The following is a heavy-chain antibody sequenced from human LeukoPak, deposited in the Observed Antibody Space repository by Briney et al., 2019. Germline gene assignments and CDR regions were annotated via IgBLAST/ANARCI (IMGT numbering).Heavy chain of an antibody. CDR1: GDSLSNYY. J-gene: IGHJ4*02. CDR3: ARTIFRVMTQYYFDN. D-gene: IGHD3-3*01. CDR2: IHYSGTT. Sequence: SETLSLTCTVSGDSLSNYYWGWIRQPPGKGLDWIGFIHYSGTTKYNPSLKSRVTISVDTSKNQYSLKLSSVTAADTAVYYCARTIFRVMTQYYFDNWGQGTLVTVSS. V-gene: IGHV4-59*01.